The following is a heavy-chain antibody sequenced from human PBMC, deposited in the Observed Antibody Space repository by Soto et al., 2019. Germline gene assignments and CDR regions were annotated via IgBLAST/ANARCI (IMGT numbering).Heavy chain of an antibody. Sequence: QVQLVQSGAEVKKPGASVKVSCKASGYTFTNYHIDWVRQAPGQGLEWMGIINPGRGSTTYAHKFQGRVTMTRDTSTSTVYMELDSLRSDDTAVYFCARISNSLPDYWGQGTLVTVSS. D-gene: IGHD1-1*01. J-gene: IGHJ4*02. CDR2: INPGRGST. V-gene: IGHV1-46*01. CDR1: GYTFTNYH. CDR3: ARISNSLPDY.